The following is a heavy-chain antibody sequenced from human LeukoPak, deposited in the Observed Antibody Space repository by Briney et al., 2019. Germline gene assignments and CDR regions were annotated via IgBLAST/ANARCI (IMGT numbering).Heavy chain of an antibody. J-gene: IGHJ4*02. Sequence: GGSLRLSCAASGFTFSSYWMHWVRQAPGKGLVWVSRINSDGSSTSYADSVKGRFTISRDNAKNTLYLQMHSLRAEDTAVYCCARGGYCSGSSCYFPFDYWGQGTLVTVSS. D-gene: IGHD2-15*01. V-gene: IGHV3-74*01. CDR3: ARGGYCSGSSCYFPFDY. CDR2: INSDGSST. CDR1: GFTFSSYW.